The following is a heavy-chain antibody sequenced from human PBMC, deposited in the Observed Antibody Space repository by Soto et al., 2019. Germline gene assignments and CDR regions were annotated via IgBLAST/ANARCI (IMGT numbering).Heavy chain of an antibody. CDR2: IYYSGST. D-gene: IGHD2-15*01. CDR3: ARWGDLAALDAFDI. Sequence: PSETLSLTCTVSGGSISSYYWSWIRQPPGKGLEWIGYIYYSGSTNYNPSLKSRVTISVDTSKNQFSLKLSSVTAADTAVYYCARWGDLAALDAFDIWGEGTMVTVSS. CDR1: GGSISSYY. V-gene: IGHV4-59*08. J-gene: IGHJ3*02.